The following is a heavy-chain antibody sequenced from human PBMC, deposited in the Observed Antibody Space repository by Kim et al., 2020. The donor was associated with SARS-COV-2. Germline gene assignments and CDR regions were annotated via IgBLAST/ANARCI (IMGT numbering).Heavy chain of an antibody. J-gene: IGHJ4*02. V-gene: IGHV3-9*01. CDR2: ISWNSGSI. D-gene: IGHD6-19*01. CDR3: AKDIRGYSSGWGGFDY. Sequence: GGSLRLSCAASGFTFDDYAMHWVRQAPGKGPEWVSGISWNSGSIGYADSVKGRFTISRDNAKNSLYLQMNSLRAEDTALYYCAKDIRGYSSGWGGFDYWGQGTLVTVSS. CDR1: GFTFDDYA.